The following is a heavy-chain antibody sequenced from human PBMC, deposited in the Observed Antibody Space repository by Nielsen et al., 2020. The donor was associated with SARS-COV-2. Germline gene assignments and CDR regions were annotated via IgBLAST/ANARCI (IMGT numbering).Heavy chain of an antibody. V-gene: IGHV4-31*02. CDR3: ARDVHYYGMDV. J-gene: IGHJ6*02. Sequence: WIRQPPGKGLEWIGYIYYSGSTYYNPSLKSRVTISVDTSKNQFSLKLSSVTAADTAVYYCARDVHYYGMDVWGQGTTVTVSS. CDR2: IYYSGST.